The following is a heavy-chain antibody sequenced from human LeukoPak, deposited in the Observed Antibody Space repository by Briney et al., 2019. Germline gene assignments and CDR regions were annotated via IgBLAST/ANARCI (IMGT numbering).Heavy chain of an antibody. CDR3: ARQPLTRDDYGDYYFDY. CDR1: GGSISSGGYY. V-gene: IGHV4-31*03. Sequence: SETLSLTCTVSGGSISSGGYYWSWIRQHPGKGLEWIGYIYYSGSTYYNPSLKSRVTISVDTSKNQFSLKLSSVTAADTAVYYCARQPLTRDDYGDYYFDYWGQGTLVTVSS. D-gene: IGHD4-17*01. J-gene: IGHJ4*02. CDR2: IYYSGST.